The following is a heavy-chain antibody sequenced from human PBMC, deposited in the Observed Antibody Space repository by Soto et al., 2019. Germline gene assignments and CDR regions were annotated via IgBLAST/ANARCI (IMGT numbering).Heavy chain of an antibody. D-gene: IGHD2-2*01. CDR2: INAGNGNT. J-gene: IGHJ6*03. CDR3: ARGPGYCSSTSCYRRRDYYMDV. Sequence: QVPLVQSGAEVKKPGASVKVSCKASGYTFTSYAMHWVRQAPGQRLEWMGWINAGNGNTKYSQKFQGRVTITRDTSASTAYMELSSLRSEDTAVYYCARGPGYCSSTSCYRRRDYYMDVWGKGTTVTVSS. CDR1: GYTFTSYA. V-gene: IGHV1-3*01.